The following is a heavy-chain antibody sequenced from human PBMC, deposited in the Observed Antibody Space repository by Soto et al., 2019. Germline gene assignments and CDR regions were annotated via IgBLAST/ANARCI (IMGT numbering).Heavy chain of an antibody. CDR1: GFTFSSFA. J-gene: IGHJ6*02. CDR2: IDSSGGNT. D-gene: IGHD3-3*01. CDR3: VTDQDAWSGYFYAMDV. Sequence: GGSLRLSCTASGFTFSSFAMSWVRQAPGKGLEWVSGIDSSGGNTYYSDSVQGRFTISRDNSKNTLSLQMNSLRSEDTAVYYCVTDQDAWSGYFYAMDVWGQGTTVTVSS. V-gene: IGHV3-23*01.